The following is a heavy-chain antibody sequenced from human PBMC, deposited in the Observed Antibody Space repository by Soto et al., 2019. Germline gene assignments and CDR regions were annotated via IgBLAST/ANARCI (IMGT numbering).Heavy chain of an antibody. V-gene: IGHV3-30-3*01. CDR2: ISYDGSKT. Sequence: QVQLVESGGGVVQPGRSLRLSCAASGFTFSGYAMHWVRQAPGKGLEWVAVISYDGSKTYHADSVKGRFTISRDNSKNTLYLQMNSLRAEDTAVYYCATENKNWELLYWGQGTLVIVSS. J-gene: IGHJ4*02. CDR3: ATENKNWELLY. D-gene: IGHD1-26*01. CDR1: GFTFSGYA.